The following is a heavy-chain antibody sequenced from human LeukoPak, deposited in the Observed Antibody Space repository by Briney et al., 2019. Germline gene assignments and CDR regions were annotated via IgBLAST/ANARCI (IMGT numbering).Heavy chain of an antibody. CDR3: AKGAWELGDY. D-gene: IGHD1-26*01. J-gene: IGHJ4*01. Sequence: GGSLRLSCAASGFTFSSYSMNWVRQAPGKGLEWVSSISSSSSYIYYADSVKGRFTISRDNSKNTLYLQMNSLRAEDTAVYYCAKGAWELGDYWGRNPGHRLL. V-gene: IGHV3-21*01. CDR2: ISSSSSYI. CDR1: GFTFSSYS.